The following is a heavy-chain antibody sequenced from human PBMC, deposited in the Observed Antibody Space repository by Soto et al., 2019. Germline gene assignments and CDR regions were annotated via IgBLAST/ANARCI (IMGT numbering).Heavy chain of an antibody. CDR1: GFTFSFN. J-gene: IGHJ4*02. V-gene: IGHV3-21*01. CDR3: ARDLGLLKSMFDY. D-gene: IGHD2-8*01. Sequence: PLRSLRLSCAGSGFTFSFNMNWIRRAPGRGLEWVASISVSGDNIYYGDSMQGRFTISRDNSKRSVFLDLNSLRVEDTAVYYCARDLGLLKSMFDYWGQGTLVTGSS. CDR2: ISVSGDNI.